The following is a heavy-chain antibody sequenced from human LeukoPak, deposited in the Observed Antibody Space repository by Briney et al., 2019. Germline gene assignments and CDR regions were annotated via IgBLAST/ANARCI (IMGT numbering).Heavy chain of an antibody. CDR3: ARGDRGYYYGSSGSLSAFDI. CDR1: GFTVSSNY. D-gene: IGHD3-22*01. V-gene: IGHV3-53*01. Sequence: GGSLSLSCAASGFTVSSNYMSWVRQAPGKGLEWVSVIYSGGSTYYADSVKGRFTVSRDNSKNTLYLQMNSLRAEDTAVYYCARGDRGYYYGSSGSLSAFDIWGQGKMVSVSS. J-gene: IGHJ3*02. CDR2: IYSGGST.